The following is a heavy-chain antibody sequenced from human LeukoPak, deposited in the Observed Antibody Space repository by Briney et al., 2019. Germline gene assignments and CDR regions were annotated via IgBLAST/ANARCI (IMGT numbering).Heavy chain of an antibody. J-gene: IGHJ4*02. D-gene: IGHD3-3*01. V-gene: IGHV3-30*18. CDR3: AKDPDYDFWSGPLDY. CDR2: ISYDGSNK. Sequence: GGSLRLSCAASGFTFSSYGMHWVRQAPGKGLEWVAVISYDGSNKYYADSVKGRFTISRDNSKNTLYLQMNSLRAEDMAVYYCAKDPDYDFWSGPLDYWGQGTLVTVSS. CDR1: GFTFSSYG.